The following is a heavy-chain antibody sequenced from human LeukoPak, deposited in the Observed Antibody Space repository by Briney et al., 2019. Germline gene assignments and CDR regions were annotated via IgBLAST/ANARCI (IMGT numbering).Heavy chain of an antibody. Sequence: TGGSLRLSCAASGFTFSSYEMNWVRQAPGKGLEWVSYISSNGSTIYYADSVKGRFTISRDNAKNSLYLQMNSLRAEDTAVYYCARDMSSVVTTRAFDILGGGAMLGVSS. CDR3: ARDMSSVVTTRAFDI. D-gene: IGHD4-23*01. CDR2: ISSNGSTI. CDR1: GFTFSSYE. V-gene: IGHV3-48*03. J-gene: IGHJ3*02.